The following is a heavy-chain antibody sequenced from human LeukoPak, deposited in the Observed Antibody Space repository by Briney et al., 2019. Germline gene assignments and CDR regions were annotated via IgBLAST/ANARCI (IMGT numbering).Heavy chain of an antibody. Sequence: SETLSLTXTVSGGSISSYYWSWIRQTPGKGLEWLGYIYYSGSTNYNPSLKSRVTISVDTSKNQFSLKLSSVTAADTAVYYCARDRGRDGYNYRLDYWGQGTLVTVSS. V-gene: IGHV4-59*01. D-gene: IGHD5-24*01. CDR2: IYYSGST. CDR3: ARDRGRDGYNYRLDY. J-gene: IGHJ4*02. CDR1: GGSISSYY.